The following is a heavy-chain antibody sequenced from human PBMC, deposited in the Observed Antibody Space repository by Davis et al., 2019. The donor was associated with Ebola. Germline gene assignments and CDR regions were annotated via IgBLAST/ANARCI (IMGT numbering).Heavy chain of an antibody. Sequence: GESLKISCAASGFTSSGFTFSDYDMNWVRQAPGKGLEWVSTISKTSVYTYYAESVKGRFTISRDNAKNSLYLQMDGLRVEDTAVYYCAKDLTVAGELLDYYYYGMDVWGQGTTVTVSS. D-gene: IGHD6-19*01. CDR2: ISKTSVYT. V-gene: IGHV3-21*01. J-gene: IGHJ6*02. CDR3: AKDLTVAGELLDYYYYGMDV. CDR1: GFTSSGFTFSDYD.